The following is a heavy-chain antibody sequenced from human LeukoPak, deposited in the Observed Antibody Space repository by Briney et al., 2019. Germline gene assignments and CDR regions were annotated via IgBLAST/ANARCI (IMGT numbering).Heavy chain of an antibody. Sequence: GASVKVSCNASGYTFTSYDINWVRQATGQGLEWMGWMNPNSGNTGYAQKFQGRVTMTRNTSISTAYMELSSLRSEDTAVYYCARGPIAARRGLFDYWGQGTLVTVSS. V-gene: IGHV1-8*01. CDR3: ARGPIAARRGLFDY. CDR1: GYTFTSYD. CDR2: MNPNSGNT. D-gene: IGHD6-6*01. J-gene: IGHJ4*02.